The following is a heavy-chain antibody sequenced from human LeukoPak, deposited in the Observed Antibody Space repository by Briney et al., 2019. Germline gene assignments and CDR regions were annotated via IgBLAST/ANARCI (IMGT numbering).Heavy chain of an antibody. CDR1: GFTFSSYA. V-gene: IGHV3-30-3*01. J-gene: IGHJ6*02. Sequence: GGSLRLSCAASGFTFSSYAMHWVRQAPGKGLEWVAVISYDGSNKYYADSVKGRLTISRDNSKSTLYLQMNSLRAEDTAVYYCARSGYSSGWYGGYYYYYGMDVWGQGTTVTVSS. CDR3: ARSGYSSGWYGGYYYYYGMDV. CDR2: ISYDGSNK. D-gene: IGHD6-19*01.